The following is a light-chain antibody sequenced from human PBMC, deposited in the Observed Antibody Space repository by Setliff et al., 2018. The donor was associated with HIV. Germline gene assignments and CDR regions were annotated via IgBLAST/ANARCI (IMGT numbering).Light chain of an antibody. CDR2: DVY. CDR3: CSYAGTYTYI. Sequence: QSALTQPRSVSRSPGQSVTFSCTGSSSDVGAYNFVSWYQQHPGKAPKLIIYDVYKRPSGVPDRFSGSKSGDTASLTISGLQSEDEADYYCCSYAGTYTYIFGTGTKVTV. J-gene: IGLJ1*01. V-gene: IGLV2-11*01. CDR1: SSDVGAYNF.